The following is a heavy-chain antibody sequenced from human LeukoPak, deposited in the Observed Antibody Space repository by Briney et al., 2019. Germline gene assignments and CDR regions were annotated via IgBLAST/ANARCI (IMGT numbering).Heavy chain of an antibody. CDR1: GFTFRYYW. Sequence: GGSLRLSCAASGFTFRYYWMSWVRQAPGKGLEWVANIKQGGSEKYSVDSVKGRFTISRDNAKNSLYLQMNSLRVEDTAVYYCARDLGSGMDVWGQGTTVIVSS. V-gene: IGHV3-7*01. J-gene: IGHJ6*02. D-gene: IGHD2-15*01. CDR3: ARDLGSGMDV. CDR2: IKQGGSEK.